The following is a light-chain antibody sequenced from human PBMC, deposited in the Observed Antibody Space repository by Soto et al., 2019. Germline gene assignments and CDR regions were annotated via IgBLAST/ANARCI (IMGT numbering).Light chain of an antibody. CDR1: SSDVGAYNY. J-gene: IGLJ1*01. CDR2: EVS. Sequence: QSALTQPASVSGSPGQSIAISCTGTSSDVGAYNYVSWYQQYPGKAPKLMIYEVSNRPSGISNRFSGSKSGNTASLTISGXXXXXXXXXXXSXYTTSNTYVFGTGTKVTVL. CDR3: SXYTTSNTYV. V-gene: IGLV2-14*01.